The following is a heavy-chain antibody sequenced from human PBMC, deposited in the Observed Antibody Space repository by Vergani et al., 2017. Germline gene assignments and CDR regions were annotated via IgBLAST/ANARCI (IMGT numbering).Heavy chain of an antibody. D-gene: IGHD2-2*01. Sequence: QVQLVQSGAEVKKPGSSVKVSCKASGYTFTSYDINWVRQATGQGLEWMGWMNPNSGNTGYAQKFQGRVTMTRNTSISTAYMELSSLRSEDTAVYYCARSSTSSYYYGMDVWGQGTTVTVSS. CDR2: MNPNSGNT. V-gene: IGHV1-8*01. J-gene: IGHJ6*02. CDR1: GYTFTSYD. CDR3: ARSSTSSYYYGMDV.